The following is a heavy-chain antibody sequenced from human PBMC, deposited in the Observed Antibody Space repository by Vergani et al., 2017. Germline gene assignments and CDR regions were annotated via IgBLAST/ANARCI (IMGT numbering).Heavy chain of an antibody. D-gene: IGHD2-2*01. J-gene: IGHJ4*02. CDR1: GGSISSSSYY. CDR3: ARLLRADGYYFDY. Sequence: QLQLQESGPGLVKPSETLSLTCTVSGGSISSSSYYWGWIRPPPGKGLEWIGSIYYSGSTYYTPTLKSRVTITVDTSKNQSSLKLSAVTAAATAVYYCARLLRADGYYFDYWGQGTLVTVSS. V-gene: IGHV4-39*01. CDR2: IYYSGST.